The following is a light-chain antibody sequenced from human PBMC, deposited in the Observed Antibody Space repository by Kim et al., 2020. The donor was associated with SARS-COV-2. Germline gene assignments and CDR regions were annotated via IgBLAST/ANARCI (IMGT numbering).Light chain of an antibody. CDR1: KLGDKY. CDR2: QDS. J-gene: IGLJ2*01. Sequence: SYEPTQPPSVSVSPGQTASITCSGDKLGDKYACWYHQKQGQSPVLVIYQDSKRPSGIPERFSGSNSGNTATLTISGTQAMDEADYYCQAWDSRTAIFGGGTQLTVL. CDR3: QAWDSRTAI. V-gene: IGLV3-1*01.